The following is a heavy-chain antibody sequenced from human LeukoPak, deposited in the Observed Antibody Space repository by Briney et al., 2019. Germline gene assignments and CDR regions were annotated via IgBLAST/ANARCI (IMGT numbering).Heavy chain of an antibody. CDR2: INPNSGGT. D-gene: IGHD6-19*01. V-gene: IGHV1-2*04. CDR3: ARSLEGEWLVYFDY. Sequence: APVKVSCKASGYTFTGYYMHWVRQAPGQGLEWMGWINPNSGGTNYAQKFQGWVTMTRDTSISTAYMELSRLRSDDTAVYYCARSLEGEWLVYFDYWGQGTLVTVSS. CDR1: GYTFTGYY. J-gene: IGHJ4*02.